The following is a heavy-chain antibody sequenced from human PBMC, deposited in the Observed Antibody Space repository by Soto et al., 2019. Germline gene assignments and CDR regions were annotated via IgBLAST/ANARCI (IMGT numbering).Heavy chain of an antibody. CDR2: INHSGST. D-gene: IGHD2-21*02. Sequence: PSETLSLTCAVYGGSFSGYYWSWIRQPPGKGLEWIGEINHSGSTNYNPSLKSRVTISVDTSKNKFSLKMSSVTAADTAVYYCARAQPLLYYFDYWGQGTMVTVSS. V-gene: IGHV4-34*01. CDR1: GGSFSGYY. CDR3: ARAQPLLYYFDY. J-gene: IGHJ4*02.